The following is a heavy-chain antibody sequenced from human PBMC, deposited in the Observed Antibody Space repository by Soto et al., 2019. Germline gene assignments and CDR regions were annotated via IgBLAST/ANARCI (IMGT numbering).Heavy chain of an antibody. V-gene: IGHV3-7*03. J-gene: IGHJ3*01. CDR1: GFTFSNYW. Sequence: GGSLRLSCAASGFTFSNYWMSWVRQAPGMGLEWVANIKSDGSDKYYVDSVKGRFTISRDNTKNSLSLPMNSLRAEDTAVYYCARDRYSSSLFDFWGQGTMVTVS. CDR2: IKSDGSDK. CDR3: ARDRYSSSLFDF. D-gene: IGHD6-13*01.